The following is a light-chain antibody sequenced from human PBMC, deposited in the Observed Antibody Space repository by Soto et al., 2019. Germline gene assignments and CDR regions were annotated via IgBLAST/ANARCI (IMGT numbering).Light chain of an antibody. CDR3: QQSYSTPHT. J-gene: IGKJ2*01. V-gene: IGKV1-39*01. CDR1: QIISTY. CDR2: GAS. Sequence: DIQMTQSPSSLAASVGDRVTISCRASQIISTYLNWYQQKPGQVPTLLIYGASSLQSGVLSRFSASGSGTDFTLSISSLQREDFATYYCQQSYSTPHTFGQGTKLEIK.